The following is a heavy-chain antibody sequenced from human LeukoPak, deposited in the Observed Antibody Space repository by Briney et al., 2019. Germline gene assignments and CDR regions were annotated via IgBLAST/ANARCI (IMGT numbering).Heavy chain of an antibody. CDR1: GFTFSSYA. CDR3: AKDQVWIVVGSFDY. Sequence: GGSLRLSCAASGFTFSSYAMSWVRQAPGKGLEWVSGISGSGGSTYYADSVKGRFTISRDNSKSTLYLQMTSLRAEDTAVYYCAKDQVWIVVGSFDYWGQGTLVTVSS. J-gene: IGHJ4*02. V-gene: IGHV3-23*01. D-gene: IGHD3-22*01. CDR2: ISGSGGST.